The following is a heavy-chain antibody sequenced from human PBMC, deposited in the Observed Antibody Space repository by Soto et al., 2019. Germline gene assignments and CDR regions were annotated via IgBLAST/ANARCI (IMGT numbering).Heavy chain of an antibody. V-gene: IGHV3-23*01. CDR1: GFTFNTYA. CDR2: VRDSGANT. J-gene: IGHJ4*02. D-gene: IGHD4-17*01. Sequence: GGSLRLSCEASGFTFNTYAMTWVRQAPGKGLEWVSSVRDSGANTYCADSVKGRFTISRDNSKNTVYLQMNSLRGNDTALYYCARSRRTYGDYYDLWGQGTVVTVSS. CDR3: ARSRRTYGDYYDL.